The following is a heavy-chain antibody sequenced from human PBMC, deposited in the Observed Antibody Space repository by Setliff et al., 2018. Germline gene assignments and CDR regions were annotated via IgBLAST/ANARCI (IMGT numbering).Heavy chain of an antibody. CDR3: ARDFSLGPPDYLDC. CDR1: GFSFNSYD. CDR2: TSIDETLK. D-gene: IGHD1-26*01. V-gene: IGHV3-30*01. Sequence: PGGSLRLSCTTSGFSFNSYDIHWVRQAPGKGLEWVAVTSIDETLKYYADSVRGRFTISRDNSKNTLYLQMNSLRPEDTAVYYCARDFSLGPPDYLDCWGQGTLVTVSS. J-gene: IGHJ4*02.